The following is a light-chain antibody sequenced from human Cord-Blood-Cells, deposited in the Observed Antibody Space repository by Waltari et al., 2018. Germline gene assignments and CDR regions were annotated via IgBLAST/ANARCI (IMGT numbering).Light chain of an antibody. Sequence: QSALTQPASVSGSPGQSITTSCTGTSSDVGGYNYDSWYQQHPGKAPKLMIYAVSNRPSGVSNRFSGSKSGNTASLAISGLQAEDEADYYCSSYTSSSTLVFGTGTKVTVL. J-gene: IGLJ1*01. CDR2: AVS. CDR1: SSDVGGYNY. CDR3: SSYTSSSTLV. V-gene: IGLV2-14*03.